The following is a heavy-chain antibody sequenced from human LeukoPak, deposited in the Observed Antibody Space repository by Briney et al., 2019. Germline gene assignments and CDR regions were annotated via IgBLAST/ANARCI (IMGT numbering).Heavy chain of an antibody. D-gene: IGHD4-17*01. CDR3: AKDRFGDYEYYFDY. V-gene: IGHV3-23*01. CDR1: GFTFKSFA. J-gene: IGHJ4*02. CDR2: LSGAGLRT. Sequence: GGSLRLSCAASGFTFKSFAMTWVRQAPGKGLEWVSSLSGAGLRTYYADSVKGRFTISRGNSQNTLYLHMNSLTGDDTAVYYCAKDRFGDYEYYFDYWGQGTLVTVSS.